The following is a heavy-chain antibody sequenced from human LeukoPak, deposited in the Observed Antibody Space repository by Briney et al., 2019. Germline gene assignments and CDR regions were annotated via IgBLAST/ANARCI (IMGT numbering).Heavy chain of an antibody. V-gene: IGHV1-2*02. J-gene: IGHJ4*02. D-gene: IGHD6-13*01. CDR3: AGGSSCYFFDY. CDR1: GNTFPGNY. CDR2: INPSSGGT. Sequence: GASVKVSCKASGNTFPGNYLHWVRQAPGQGPEWMGWINPSSGGTNPAQKFQGRVAMTRDTSISTVYIQLKRLTSDDTAVYYCAGGSSCYFFDYWGQGVLVTVSS.